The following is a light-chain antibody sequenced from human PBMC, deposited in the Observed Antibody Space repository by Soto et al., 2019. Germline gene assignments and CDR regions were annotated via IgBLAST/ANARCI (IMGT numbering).Light chain of an antibody. V-gene: IGKV1-27*01. CDR3: QRYNRAPRT. J-gene: IGKJ1*01. CDR2: AAS. CDR1: QGISRY. Sequence: DFQMTQSPSSLSASVGDRVTITCRASQGISRYLAWYQQKPGKVPKLLISAASTLQSGVPSRFSGSGSGTDFTLTISSLQPEDVATYDCQRYNRAPRTFGQGTKVELK.